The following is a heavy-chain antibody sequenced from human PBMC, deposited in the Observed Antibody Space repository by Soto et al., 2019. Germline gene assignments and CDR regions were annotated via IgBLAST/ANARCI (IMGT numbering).Heavy chain of an antibody. CDR2: IIPIFGTA. J-gene: IGHJ6*02. D-gene: IGHD6-13*01. CDR3: ARSYSSTYYYYGMDV. Sequence: SVKVSCKASGGTFSRYAISGVRQSGGQGLEWMGGIIPIFGTANYAQKFQGRVTITADESTSTAYMELSSLRSEDTAVYYCARSYSSTYYYYGMDVWGQGTTVTVSS. V-gene: IGHV1-69*13. CDR1: GGTFSRYA.